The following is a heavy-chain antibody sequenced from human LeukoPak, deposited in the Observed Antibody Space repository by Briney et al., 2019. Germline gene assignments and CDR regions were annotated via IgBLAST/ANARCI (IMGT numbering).Heavy chain of an antibody. CDR2: IYHSGST. D-gene: IGHD1-1*01. J-gene: IGHJ4*02. CDR3: ARDPWDDEGGAGGIFDY. Sequence: SETLSLTCTVSGGSISDYFWSWIRQPPGKGLEWIGYIYHSGSTYYNPSLRSRITMSVDTSKNHFSLKLSSVTAADTAVYYCARDPWDDEGGAGGIFDYWGQGTLVTVSS. CDR1: GGSISDYF. V-gene: IGHV4-59*12.